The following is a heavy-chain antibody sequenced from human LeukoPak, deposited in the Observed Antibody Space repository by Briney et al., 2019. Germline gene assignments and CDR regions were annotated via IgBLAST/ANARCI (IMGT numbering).Heavy chain of an antibody. J-gene: IGHJ3*02. D-gene: IGHD3-3*01. V-gene: IGHV1-2*02. CDR3: SVLRFLEWPLNAFDI. Sequence: ASVKVSCKASGYTFTGYYIHWVRQAPGQGLEWMGWINPNSGGTNYAQKFQGRVTMTRDTSISTAYMELSRLRSDDTAVYYCSVLRFLEWPLNAFDIWGQGTMVTVSS. CDR1: GYTFTGYY. CDR2: INPNSGGT.